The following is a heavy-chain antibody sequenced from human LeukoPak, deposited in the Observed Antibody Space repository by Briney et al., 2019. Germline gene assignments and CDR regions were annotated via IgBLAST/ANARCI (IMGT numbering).Heavy chain of an antibody. D-gene: IGHD1-7*01. Sequence: GGSLRLSCAASGFTFSNFWMHWVRQAPGKGLVWVALIYGDGSFTRYADSVKGRFTISRDNSKNTLYLQMNSLRAEDTAVYYCAKDLELTLPLRFDYWGQGTLVTVSS. CDR3: AKDLELTLPLRFDY. CDR2: IYGDGSFT. V-gene: IGHV3-74*01. J-gene: IGHJ4*02. CDR1: GFTFSNFW.